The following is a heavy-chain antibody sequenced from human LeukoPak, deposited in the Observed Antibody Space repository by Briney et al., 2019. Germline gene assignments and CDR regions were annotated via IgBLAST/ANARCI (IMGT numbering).Heavy chain of an antibody. CDR3: ARRGDGGFWYFDL. D-gene: IGHD3-16*01. Sequence: PSETLSLTCTVSGGSISSDYWNWIRQPPGKGLEWVGYIYYSRSPSYNPSLKSRVTISIDTSKNQFSLKLSSVTAADTAVYYCARRGDGGFWYFDLWGRGTLVTVSS. CDR1: GGSISSDY. CDR2: IYYSRSP. J-gene: IGHJ2*01. V-gene: IGHV4-59*08.